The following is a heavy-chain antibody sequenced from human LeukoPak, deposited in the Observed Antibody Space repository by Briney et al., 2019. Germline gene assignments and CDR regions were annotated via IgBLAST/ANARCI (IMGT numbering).Heavy chain of an antibody. J-gene: IGHJ6*02. CDR1: GYSFTSYW. CDR3: ARAIGTSQFYFYYGMDV. V-gene: IGHV5-51*01. CDR2: IYAGDSDT. D-gene: IGHD2-2*01. Sequence: GESLKISCKGSGYSFTSYWIGWVRQMPGKGLEWMGVIYAGDSDTRYSPSFQGQVTISVDKSISTAYLQWSSLQASDTAMYYCARAIGTSQFYFYYGMDVWGQGTTVTVSS.